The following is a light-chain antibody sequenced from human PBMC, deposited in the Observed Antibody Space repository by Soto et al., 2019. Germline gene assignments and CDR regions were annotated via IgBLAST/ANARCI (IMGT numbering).Light chain of an antibody. Sequence: QSVLTPPASVSGSPGQSITISCTGTSSDVGSYNLVSWYQQLPGKAPKLIIYEVNERPSGISDRFSGSKSGNTASLTISGLQGEDEADYYCCSYVGSSILMFGGGTKVTVL. CDR1: SSDVGSYNL. V-gene: IGLV2-23*02. J-gene: IGLJ3*02. CDR2: EVN. CDR3: CSYVGSSILM.